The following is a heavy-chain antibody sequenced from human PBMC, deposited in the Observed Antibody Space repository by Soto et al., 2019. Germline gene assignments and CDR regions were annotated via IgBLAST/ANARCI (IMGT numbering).Heavy chain of an antibody. V-gene: IGHV4-31*02. J-gene: IGHJ4*02. Sequence: PSETLSLTCSVSGASIRSGGYYWSWLRQSPGKGLGWIGHIYYTGSTFYSPSLKSRLTISLDTSKNQFSLDLRSVTAADTAMYYCARIEMASIKWGRGTLGTAPQ. CDR3: ARIEMASIK. CDR1: GASIRSGGYY. CDR2: IYYTGST.